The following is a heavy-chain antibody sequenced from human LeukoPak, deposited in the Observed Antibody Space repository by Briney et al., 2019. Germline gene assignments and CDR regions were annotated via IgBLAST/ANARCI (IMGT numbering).Heavy chain of an antibody. CDR2: INHSGST. D-gene: IGHD3-10*01. V-gene: IGHV4-34*01. Sequence: SETLSLTCAVYGGSFSGYYWSWIRQPPGKGLEWIGEINHSGSTNYNPSLKSRVTISVDTSKNQFSLKLSSVTAADTAVYYCARGGLLWFGELLNWFGPWGQGTLVTVSS. J-gene: IGHJ5*02. CDR3: ARGGLLWFGELLNWFGP. CDR1: GGSFSGYY.